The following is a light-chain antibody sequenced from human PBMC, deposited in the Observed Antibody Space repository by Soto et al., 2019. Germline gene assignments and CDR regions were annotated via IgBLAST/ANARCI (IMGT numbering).Light chain of an antibody. CDR1: QSVSSN. J-gene: IGKJ1*01. CDR2: GAS. V-gene: IGKV3-15*01. CDR3: QQYNNWPPWT. Sequence: EIVMTQSPATLSVSPGERDTLSCRASQSVSSNLAWYQQKPGQAPRLLIYGASTRATGIPARFSGSGSGTEFTLTISSLQSEDFAVYYCQQYNNWPPWTVGQGTKVDIK.